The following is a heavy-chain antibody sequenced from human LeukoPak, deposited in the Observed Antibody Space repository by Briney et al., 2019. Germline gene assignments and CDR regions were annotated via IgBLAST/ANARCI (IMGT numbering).Heavy chain of an antibody. CDR3: ASTVSAAGIISLDY. J-gene: IGHJ4*02. CDR1: GYTFTGYY. D-gene: IGHD6-13*01. Sequence: GASVKVSCKASGYTFTGYYMHWVRQAPGQGLEWMGWINPNSGGTNYAQKLQGRATMTTDTSTSTAYMELRSLRSDDTAVYYCASTVSAAGIISLDYWGQGTLVTVSS. V-gene: IGHV1-2*02. CDR2: INPNSGGT.